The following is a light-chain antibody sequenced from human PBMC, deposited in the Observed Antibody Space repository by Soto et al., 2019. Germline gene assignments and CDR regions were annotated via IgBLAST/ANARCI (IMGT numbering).Light chain of an antibody. V-gene: IGLV2-14*01. CDR2: EVS. Sequence: QSALTQPASVSGSPGQSITISCTGTSSDVGGYKYVSWYQQHPGKAPKLMIYEVSNRPSGVSKRFSGSKSGNTASLTISGLQAEDEADYYCSSYTSRSTLIFGTGTKLTVL. J-gene: IGLJ1*01. CDR3: SSYTSRSTLI. CDR1: SSDVGGYKY.